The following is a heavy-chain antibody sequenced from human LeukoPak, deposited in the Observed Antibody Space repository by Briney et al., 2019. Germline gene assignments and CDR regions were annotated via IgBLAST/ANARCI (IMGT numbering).Heavy chain of an antibody. CDR2: IYPVDSDT. J-gene: IGHJ6*02. CDR3: ARPSAPYYYYYGVDV. V-gene: IGHV5-51*01. D-gene: IGHD2-15*01. Sequence: GESLKISCKGSGYSFATYWIGWVRQMSGKGLEWMGIIYPVDSDTRYSPSFEGQVTISADKSISTAYLQWRSLKASDTAIYYCARPSAPYYYYYGVDVWGQGTTVTVSS. CDR1: GYSFATYW.